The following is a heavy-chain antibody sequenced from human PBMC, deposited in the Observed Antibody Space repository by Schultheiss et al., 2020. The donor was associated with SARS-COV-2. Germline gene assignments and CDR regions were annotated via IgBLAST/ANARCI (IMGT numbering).Heavy chain of an antibody. D-gene: IGHD1-1*01. CDR2: IYNSGST. Sequence: SETLSLTCTVSGGSISSGGYYWSWIRQHPGKGLEWIGYIYNSGSTYYNPSLKSRVTISVDTSKNQFSVKLSSVTAADTAVYYCAREAYNSGFNWFEPWGQGTLVTVSS. J-gene: IGHJ5*02. CDR3: AREAYNSGFNWFEP. V-gene: IGHV4-31*03. CDR1: GGSISSGGYY.